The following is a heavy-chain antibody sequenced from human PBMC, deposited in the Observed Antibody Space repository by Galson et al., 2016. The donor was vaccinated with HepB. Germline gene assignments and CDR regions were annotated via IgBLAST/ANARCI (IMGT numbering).Heavy chain of an antibody. CDR2: ISGGNGNT. D-gene: IGHD2-2*01. V-gene: IGHV1-3*01. Sequence: SVKVSCKASGYTFTTYTVHWVRQAPGRRFEWMGWISGGNGNTKYSQKFQGRVTFTRDTSASIAYMELSSLRSEDTAVYFCARGPAYFEYWGQGTLVTVSS. J-gene: IGHJ4*02. CDR1: GYTFTTYT. CDR3: ARGPAYFEY.